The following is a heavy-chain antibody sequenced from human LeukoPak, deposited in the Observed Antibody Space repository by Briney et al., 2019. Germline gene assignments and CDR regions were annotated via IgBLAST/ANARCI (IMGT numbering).Heavy chain of an antibody. Sequence: GGSLRLSCAASGFTFSSYSMNWVRQAPGKGLEWVSYISSSSSTIYYADSVKGRFTISRDNAKNSLYPQMNSLRAEDTAVYYCAAGPLGYCSSTSCYPFDYWGQGTLVTVSS. CDR3: AAGPLGYCSSTSCYPFDY. D-gene: IGHD2-2*01. CDR2: ISSSSSTI. CDR1: GFTFSSYS. J-gene: IGHJ4*02. V-gene: IGHV3-48*01.